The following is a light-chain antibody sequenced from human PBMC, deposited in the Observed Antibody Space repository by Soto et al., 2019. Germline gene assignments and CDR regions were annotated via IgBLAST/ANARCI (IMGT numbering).Light chain of an antibody. V-gene: IGKV1-5*03. J-gene: IGKJ2*01. CDR3: QQYNFYPYT. CDR2: KAS. CDR1: ESVRSW. Sequence: DIPMTQSPSTLAASVGDRVTITCRASESVRSWLAWYQQKPGTAPKLLIYKASNLESGVSSRFRGGGFGTEFTLTISSLQPEDFAVYYCQQYNFYPYTFGQGTTLESK.